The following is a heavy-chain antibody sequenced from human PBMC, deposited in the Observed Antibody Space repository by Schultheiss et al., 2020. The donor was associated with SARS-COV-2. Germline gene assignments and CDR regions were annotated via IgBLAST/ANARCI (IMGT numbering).Heavy chain of an antibody. D-gene: IGHD4-17*01. V-gene: IGHV3-30*04. CDR1: GFTFSSYA. J-gene: IGHJ4*02. CDR2: ISYDGSNK. CDR3: AKGNRPLDYGDQFDY. Sequence: GGSLRLSCAASGFTFSSYAMHWVRQAPGKGLEWVAVISYDGSNKYYADSVKGRFTISRDNAKNSLYLQMNSLRDEDTAVYYCAKGNRPLDYGDQFDYWGQGTLVTVSS.